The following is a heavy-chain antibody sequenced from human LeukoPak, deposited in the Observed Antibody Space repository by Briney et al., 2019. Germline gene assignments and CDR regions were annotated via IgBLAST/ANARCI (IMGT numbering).Heavy chain of an antibody. Sequence: PGGSLRLSCAASGFTVSSSYMSWVRQAPGRGLEWVANIRQDGSEKYYVDSVKGRFTISRDNAKNSLYLQMNSLRAEDTAVYYCARDYVWGSERYTDYWGHGALVTVSS. CDR2: IRQDGSEK. J-gene: IGHJ4*01. CDR1: GFTVSSSY. CDR3: ARDYVWGSERYTDY. V-gene: IGHV3-7*05. D-gene: IGHD3-16*02.